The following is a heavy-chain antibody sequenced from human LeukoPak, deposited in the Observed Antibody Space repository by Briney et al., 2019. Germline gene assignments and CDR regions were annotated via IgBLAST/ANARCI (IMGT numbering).Heavy chain of an antibody. D-gene: IGHD6-6*01. J-gene: IGHJ6*03. V-gene: IGHV4-61*01. Sequence: PSETLSLTCTVSGGSISSSSYYWSWIRQPPGKGLEWIGYIYYSGSTNYNPSLKSRVTISVDTSKNQFSLKLSSVTAADTAVYYCARANIAAREDYYYMDVWGKGTTVTVSS. CDR1: GGSISSSSYY. CDR2: IYYSGST. CDR3: ARANIAAREDYYYMDV.